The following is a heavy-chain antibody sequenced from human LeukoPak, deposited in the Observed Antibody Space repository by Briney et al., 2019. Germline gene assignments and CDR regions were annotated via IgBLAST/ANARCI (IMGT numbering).Heavy chain of an antibody. V-gene: IGHV4-39*07. J-gene: IGHJ4*02. CDR3: ARVGVRTYCGSGCYSDYFDS. CDR2: IYYRGST. Sequence: KPSETLSLTCSVTGDFFSGSTSDWAWIRQPPGKGLEWIGNIYYRGSTHYSPSLESRVTISVDTSKNQFSLRLNSVTAADTAVYYCARVGVRTYCGSGCYSDYFDSWSQGTLVTVSS. D-gene: IGHD2-21*02. CDR1: GDFFSGSTSD.